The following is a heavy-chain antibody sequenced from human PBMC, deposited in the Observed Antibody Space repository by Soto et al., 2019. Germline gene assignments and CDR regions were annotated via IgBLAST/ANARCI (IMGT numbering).Heavy chain of an antibody. CDR1: GFTFSSYA. CDR2: ISYDGSNK. J-gene: IGHJ6*02. V-gene: IGHV3-30-3*01. D-gene: IGHD4-4*01. CDR3: ARVQGPGNSTHNYYYYGMDV. Sequence: GGSLRLSCAASGFTFSSYAMHWVRQAPGKGLEWVAVISYDGSNKYYADSVKGRFTISRDNSKNTLYLQMNSLRAEDTAVHYCARVQGPGNSTHNYYYYGMDVWGQGTTVTVSS.